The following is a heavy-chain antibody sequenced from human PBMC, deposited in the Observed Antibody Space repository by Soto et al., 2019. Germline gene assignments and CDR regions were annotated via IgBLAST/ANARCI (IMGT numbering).Heavy chain of an antibody. J-gene: IGHJ4*02. Sequence: QVQLVESGGGVVQPGRSLRLSCAASGFTFSSYGMHWVRQAPGKGLEWVAVIWYDGSNKYYADSVKGRFTISRDNSKNTLYLQMNSLRAEDTAVYYCARDLWFGELSGPWGGEIDYWGQGTLVTVSS. CDR1: GFTFSSYG. V-gene: IGHV3-33*01. D-gene: IGHD3-10*01. CDR2: IWYDGSNK. CDR3: ARDLWFGELSGPWGGEIDY.